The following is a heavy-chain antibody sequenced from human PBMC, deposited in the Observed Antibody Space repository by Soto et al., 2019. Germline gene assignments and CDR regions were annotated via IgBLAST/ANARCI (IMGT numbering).Heavy chain of an antibody. CDR2: ISAYNGNT. V-gene: IGHV1-18*01. Sequence: GASVKVSCKASGYTFTSYGISWVRQAPGQGLEWMGWISAYNGNTNYAQKLQGRVTMTTDTSTSTAYMELRSLRSDDTAVYYCASGYDPNYYYYGMDVWGQGTTVTVSS. J-gene: IGHJ6*02. CDR1: GYTFTSYG. D-gene: IGHD5-12*01. CDR3: ASGYDPNYYYYGMDV.